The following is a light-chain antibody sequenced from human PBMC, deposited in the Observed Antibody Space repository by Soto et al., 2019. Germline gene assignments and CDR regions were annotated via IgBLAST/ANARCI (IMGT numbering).Light chain of an antibody. CDR3: QEYNRPLHGT. Sequence: DIQMTQSPSSLSASVGDRVTITCRASQGLNNYLAWDQQKPGKVPDLLIYDASTLQSGVPSRFSGSGSGTEFTLTISSLQPEDVATYYCQEYNRPLHGTFGQGTKVEIK. V-gene: IGKV1-27*01. J-gene: IGKJ1*01. CDR1: QGLNNY. CDR2: DAS.